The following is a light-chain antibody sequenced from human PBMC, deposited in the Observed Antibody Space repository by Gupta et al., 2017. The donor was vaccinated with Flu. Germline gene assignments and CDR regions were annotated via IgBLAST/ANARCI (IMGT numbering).Light chain of an antibody. CDR3: LQYNTYPWT. J-gene: IGKJ1*01. CDR2: MAA. Sequence: DIQMTQSPSTLSASVGDRDTITCRARQSISRWLAWYQQKPGKAPLLLIYMAATLDSGVPSRFSGSGSGTEFTLTISSLQPDDFATYYCLQYNTYPWTFGQGTKVEIK. CDR1: QSISRW. V-gene: IGKV1-5*03.